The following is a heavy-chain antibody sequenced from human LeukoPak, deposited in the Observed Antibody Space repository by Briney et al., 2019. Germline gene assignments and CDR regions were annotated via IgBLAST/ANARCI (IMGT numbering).Heavy chain of an antibody. CDR1: GYTFTGDY. CDR3: ARGDSSGEKASDAFDI. Sequence: ASVKVSCKXSGYTFTGDYMHWVRQAPGQGLEWMGWINPNSGGTNYAQKFQGRVTMTRDTSISTAYMELSRLRSDDTAVYYCARGDSSGEKASDAFDIWGQGTMVTVSS. J-gene: IGHJ3*02. CDR2: INPNSGGT. V-gene: IGHV1-2*02. D-gene: IGHD3-22*01.